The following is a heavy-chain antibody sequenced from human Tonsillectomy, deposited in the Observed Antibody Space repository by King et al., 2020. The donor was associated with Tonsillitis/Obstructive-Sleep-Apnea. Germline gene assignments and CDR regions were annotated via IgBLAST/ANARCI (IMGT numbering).Heavy chain of an antibody. V-gene: IGHV4-59*01. D-gene: IGHD4-11*01. CDR3: ARVWGGSLNLDYSNFLWDY. J-gene: IGHJ4*02. CDR2: IYYSGST. CDR1: GGSISSYY. Sequence: VQLQESGPGLVKPSETLSLTCTGSGGSISSYYWSLIRQPPGKGLEGIGYIYYSGSTNYNPSLKSRVTISVDTSKNPFSLTLSSVTAADTAVDYCARVWGGSLNLDYSNFLWDYWGQGTLVTVSS.